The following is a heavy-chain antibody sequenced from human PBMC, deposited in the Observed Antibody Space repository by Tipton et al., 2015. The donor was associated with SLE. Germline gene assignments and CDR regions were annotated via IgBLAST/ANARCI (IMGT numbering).Heavy chain of an antibody. Sequence: QSGPEVKKPGSSVRVSCKTSGGTFTNYAFNWVRQAPGQGLEWVGKIVPLFGTTDYAPNFQGRVTFTADKSTKTACMEVSSLTSADSAVYYCSAASSPRDYYMDVWGKGTAVSVSS. V-gene: IGHV1-69*06. CDR1: GGTFTNYA. CDR3: SAASSPRDYYMDV. D-gene: IGHD2-2*01. J-gene: IGHJ6*03. CDR2: IVPLFGTT.